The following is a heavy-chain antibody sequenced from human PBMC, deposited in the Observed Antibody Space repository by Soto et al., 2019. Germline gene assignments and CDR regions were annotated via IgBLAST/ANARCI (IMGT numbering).Heavy chain of an antibody. D-gene: IGHD4-17*01. J-gene: IGHJ4*02. CDR1: GFSFSTYS. V-gene: IGHV3-23*01. Sequence: EGSLRLSCAASGFSFSTYSMAWVRQAAGKGPQWVSGLSGGGANTFYIDSVRGRFTISVDNSKNTVYLQMDSLRADDTAVYYCARWSGYADAWGQGPLVPVSS. CDR3: ARWSGYADA. CDR2: LSGGGANT.